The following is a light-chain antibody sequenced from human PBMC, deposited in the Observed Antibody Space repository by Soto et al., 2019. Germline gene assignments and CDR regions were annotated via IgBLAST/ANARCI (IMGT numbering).Light chain of an antibody. CDR3: SSYTSDSTYV. CDR2: DVS. Sequence: QSVLTQPASVSGSPGQSITISCTGTSTDVGRYNYVSWYQQHPGKAPKLMIYDVSNRPSGVSSRFSGSKSGITASLTISGLQAEDEADYYCSSYTSDSTYVFGTGTKDTVL. J-gene: IGLJ1*01. V-gene: IGLV2-14*01. CDR1: STDVGRYNY.